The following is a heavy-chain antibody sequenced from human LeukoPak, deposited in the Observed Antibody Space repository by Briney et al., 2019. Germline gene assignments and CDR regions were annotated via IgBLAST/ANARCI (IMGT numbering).Heavy chain of an antibody. V-gene: IGHV3-23*01. CDR1: GFTFSSYG. J-gene: IGHJ4*02. D-gene: IGHD5-18*01. Sequence: GGSLRLSCAISGFTFSSYGMTWVRQAPGKGLEWGSAISGSGGSTYYADSVKGRFAISRDNFKSTLDLRMNNLRADDTAVYYCATGIATATFDYWGRGTLVTVSS. CDR2: ISGSGGST. CDR3: ATGIATATFDY.